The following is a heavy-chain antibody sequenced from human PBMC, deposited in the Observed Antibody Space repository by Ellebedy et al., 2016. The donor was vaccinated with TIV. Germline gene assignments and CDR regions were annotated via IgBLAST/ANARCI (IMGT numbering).Heavy chain of an antibody. V-gene: IGHV4-31*03. J-gene: IGHJ5*02. Sequence: SETLSLXCTVSGVSISSGGYYWSWIRQHPGKGLEWIGHIYYSGRTYYNPSLKTRLSLSVDTSKNQFSLKLSSVTAADTAIYYCAGHRGQLGGFDPWGQGTLVTVSS. CDR1: GVSISSGGYY. CDR3: AGHRGQLGGFDP. CDR2: IYYSGRT. D-gene: IGHD5-24*01.